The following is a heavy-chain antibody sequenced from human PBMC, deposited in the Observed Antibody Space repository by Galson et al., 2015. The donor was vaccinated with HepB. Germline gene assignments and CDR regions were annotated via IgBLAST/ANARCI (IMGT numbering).Heavy chain of an antibody. CDR3: ARHLVDRRYSSSWYVSYFDY. D-gene: IGHD6-13*01. CDR1: GGSISSYY. J-gene: IGHJ4*02. V-gene: IGHV4-59*08. Sequence: ETLSLTCTVSGGSISSYYWSWIRQPPGKGLEWIGYIYYSGSTNYNPSLKSRVTIAVDTSKNQFSLKLSSVTAADTAVYYCARHLVDRRYSSSWYVSYFDYWGLGTLVTVSS. CDR2: IYYSGST.